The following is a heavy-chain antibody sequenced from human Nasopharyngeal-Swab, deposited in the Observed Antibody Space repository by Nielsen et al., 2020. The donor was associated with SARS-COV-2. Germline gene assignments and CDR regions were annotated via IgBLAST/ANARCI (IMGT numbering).Heavy chain of an antibody. Sequence: ASVKVSCKASGCTFTSYGISWVRQAPGQGLEWMGWISAYDGNTNHAQKLQGRVTMSTDTSTSTAYMELRSLRSDDTAVYYCARGNYGGSSELRGNDAFDIWGQGTMVTVSS. CDR1: GCTFTSYG. CDR3: ARGNYGGSSELRGNDAFDI. V-gene: IGHV1-18*01. D-gene: IGHD1-26*01. CDR2: ISAYDGNT. J-gene: IGHJ3*02.